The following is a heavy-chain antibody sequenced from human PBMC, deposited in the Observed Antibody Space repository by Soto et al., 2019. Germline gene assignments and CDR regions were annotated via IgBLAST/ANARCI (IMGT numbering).Heavy chain of an antibody. CDR3: AREVQLERREVWFDP. V-gene: IGHV3-21*01. Sequence: GESLKISCAASGFTFSSYSMNWVRQAPGKGLEWVSSISSSSSYIYYADSVKGRFTISRDNAKNSLYLQMNSLRAEDTAVYYCAREVQLERREVWFDPWGQGTLVTVSS. J-gene: IGHJ5*02. CDR1: GFTFSSYS. CDR2: ISSSSSYI. D-gene: IGHD1-1*01.